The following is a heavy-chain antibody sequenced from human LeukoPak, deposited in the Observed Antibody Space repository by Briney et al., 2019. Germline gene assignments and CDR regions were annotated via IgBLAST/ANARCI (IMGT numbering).Heavy chain of an antibody. CDR1: GYTFTGYY. CDR2: INPNSGGT. CDR3: ARDRRGTGNSFDY. Sequence: ASVKVSCXASGYTFTGYYMHWVRQAPGQGLEWMGWINPNSGGTNYAQKFQGRVTMTRDTSISTAYMELSRLRSDDTAVYYCARDRRGTGNSFDYWGQGTLVTVSS. J-gene: IGHJ4*02. V-gene: IGHV1-2*02. D-gene: IGHD2-8*02.